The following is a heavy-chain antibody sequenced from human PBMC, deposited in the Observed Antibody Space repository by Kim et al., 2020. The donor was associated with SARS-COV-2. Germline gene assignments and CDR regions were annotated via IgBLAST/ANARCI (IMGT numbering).Heavy chain of an antibody. CDR2: INIDETTT. CDR1: GFIFNNYW. CDR3: ARGSSNSQTIFDS. Sequence: GGSLRLSCAASGFIFNNYWMHWVRQAPGKGLVWVSTINIDETTTYYADSVKGRFTISRDNTRNTVYLQVNSLRAEDTAVYYCARGSSNSQTIFDSWGQGTGVTVPS. V-gene: IGHV3-74*01. J-gene: IGHJ4*02. D-gene: IGHD2-8*01.